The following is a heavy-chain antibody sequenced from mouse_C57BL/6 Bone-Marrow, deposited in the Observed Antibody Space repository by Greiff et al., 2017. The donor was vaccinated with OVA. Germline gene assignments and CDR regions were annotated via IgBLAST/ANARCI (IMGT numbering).Heavy chain of an antibody. CDR2: ISNLAYSI. J-gene: IGHJ4*01. D-gene: IGHD1-1*01. V-gene: IGHV5-15*01. CDR3: ARHGDTVVRYAMDD. CDR1: GFTFSDYG. Sequence: EVTLMESGGGLVQPGGSLKLSCAASGFTFSDYGMAWVRQAPRKGPEWVAFISNLAYSIYYADTVKGRFTISRENAKNTLYLEMSSLRSEDTAMYYCARHGDTVVRYAMDDWGQGTSVTVSS.